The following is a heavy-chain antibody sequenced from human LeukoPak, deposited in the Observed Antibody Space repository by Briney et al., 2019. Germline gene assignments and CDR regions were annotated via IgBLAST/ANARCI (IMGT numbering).Heavy chain of an antibody. CDR1: GFTFSSYS. J-gene: IGHJ4*02. Sequence: PGGSLRLSCAASGFTFSSYSMNWVRQAPGKGLEWVSYISSSSSTIYYADSVKGRFTISRDNSKNTLYLQMNSLRAEDTAVYYCAKDSRGYRYGGFDYWGQGTLVTVSS. D-gene: IGHD5-18*01. V-gene: IGHV3-48*01. CDR2: ISSSSSTI. CDR3: AKDSRGYRYGGFDY.